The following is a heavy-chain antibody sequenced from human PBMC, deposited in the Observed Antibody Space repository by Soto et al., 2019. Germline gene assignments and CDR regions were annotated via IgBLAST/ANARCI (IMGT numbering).Heavy chain of an antibody. V-gene: IGHV3-15*07. CDR1: GFTFTYAW. Sequence: PGGSLRLSCAASGFTFTYAWMYGVRQAPGKGLEWVGRIKSKTDGATTDYAAPVKGRFSISRDDSKNTLYLQMNSLKTEDTGVYYCATVHTTVTFDSWGHGTLVTVSS. CDR3: ATVHTTVTFDS. J-gene: IGHJ4*01. D-gene: IGHD4-17*01. CDR2: IKSKTDGATT.